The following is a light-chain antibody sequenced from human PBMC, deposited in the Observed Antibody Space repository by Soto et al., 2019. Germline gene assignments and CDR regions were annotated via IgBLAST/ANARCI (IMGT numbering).Light chain of an antibody. CDR1: QSVNSNY. V-gene: IGKV3-20*01. J-gene: IGKJ1*01. CDR2: GAS. Sequence: EIVLTQSPGTLSLSPGERATLSCRASQSVNSNYLAWYQRKPGQAPRLLIYGASNRATDIPYRFSASGSGTDFTITITRLEAEDFAVYYCQQKDSTPPTFGKGTKVE. CDR3: QQKDSTPPT.